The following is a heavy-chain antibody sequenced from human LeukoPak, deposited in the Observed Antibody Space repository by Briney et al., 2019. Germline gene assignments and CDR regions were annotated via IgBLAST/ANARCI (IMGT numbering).Heavy chain of an antibody. Sequence: SETLSLTCAIYGGSFSGHYWSWIRQSPGKGLEWIAEIHYSGATSYNPSLKGRVTISGDTSKNQVFLRVTSVTAAGTALYCCARGILFDYYFDSWGQGTLVTVSS. V-gene: IGHV4-34*01. CDR2: IHYSGAT. D-gene: IGHD3-9*01. CDR3: ARGILFDYYFDS. CDR1: GGSFSGHY. J-gene: IGHJ4*02.